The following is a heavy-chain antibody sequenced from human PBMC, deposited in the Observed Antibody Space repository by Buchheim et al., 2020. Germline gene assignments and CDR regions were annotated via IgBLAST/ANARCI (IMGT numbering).Heavy chain of an antibody. CDR2: IIPIFGTA. CDR1: GGTFSSYA. D-gene: IGHD2-2*02. CDR3: ARLGYCSSTSCYRDYYYYMDV. Sequence: QVQLVQSGAEVKKPGSSVKVSCKASGGTFSSYAISWVRQAPGQGLEWMGGIIPIFGTANYAPKFQGRVTITADASTSTAYMELSSLRSEDTAVYYCARLGYCSSTSCYRDYYYYMDVWGKGTT. V-gene: IGHV1-69*01. J-gene: IGHJ6*03.